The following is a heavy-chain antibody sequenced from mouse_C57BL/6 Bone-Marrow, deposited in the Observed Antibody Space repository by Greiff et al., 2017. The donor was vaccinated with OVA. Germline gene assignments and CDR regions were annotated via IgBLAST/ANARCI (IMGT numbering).Heavy chain of an antibody. CDR2: IRNKPNGSTT. J-gene: IGHJ2*01. CDR3: ARYKGRVAVDYFDY. D-gene: IGHD1-1*01. V-gene: IGHV7-3*01. Sequence: DVMLVESGGGLVQPGDSLSLSCAASGFTFTNYYMSWVRQTPGKALEWLAFIRNKPNGSTTEYSASVKGRFTISRDNSQSILYLQMNVLRAANSATYYCARYKGRVAVDYFDYWGQGTVLTVSA. CDR1: GFTFTNYY.